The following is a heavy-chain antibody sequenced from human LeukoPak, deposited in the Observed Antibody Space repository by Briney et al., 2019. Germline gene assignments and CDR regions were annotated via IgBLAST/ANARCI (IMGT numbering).Heavy chain of an antibody. J-gene: IGHJ3*02. V-gene: IGHV1-69*04. CDR3: ARGNGITRWAHAFDI. CDR1: GGTFSSYA. D-gene: IGHD3-10*01. CDR2: IIPILGIA. Sequence: GSLVKVSCKASGGTFSSYAISWVRQAPGQGLEWMGRIIPILGIANYAQKFQGRVTITADKSTSTAYMELSSLRSEDTAVYYCARGNGITRWAHAFDIWGQGTMVTVSS.